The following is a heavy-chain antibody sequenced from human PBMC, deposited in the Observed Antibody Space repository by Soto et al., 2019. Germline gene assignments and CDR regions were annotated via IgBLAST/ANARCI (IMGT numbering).Heavy chain of an antibody. D-gene: IGHD1-1*01. J-gene: IGHJ4*02. CDR3: ARGTIVARQHLDY. CDR1: GFTFSSYA. CDR2: ISILGGDE. V-gene: IGHV3-30*03. Sequence: QVQLVESGGGVVQPGKSLRLSCAASGFTFSSYAMPWARQAPGKGLEWVTVISILGGDEYYADSVRGRFTISRDDSKNTLYLQIYSLRVEDTAVYDCARGTIVARQHLDYWGQGTLVTVSS.